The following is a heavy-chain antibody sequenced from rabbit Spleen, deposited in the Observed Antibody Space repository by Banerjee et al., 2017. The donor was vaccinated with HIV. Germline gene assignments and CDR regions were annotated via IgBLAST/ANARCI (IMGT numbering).Heavy chain of an antibody. CDR1: GVSFSSGYD. D-gene: IGHD8-1*01. CDR2: IYTGNSKT. J-gene: IGHJ4*01. V-gene: IGHV1S40*01. Sequence: QQLVESGGGLVKPGASLTLTCKASGVSFSSGYDMCWVRQAPGKGLEWIACIYTGNSKTYYASWAKGRFTISKTWSTTVTLQMTSLTVADTATYFCARDAGRGDYIDGVFNLWGPGTLVTVS. CDR3: ARDAGRGDYIDGVFNL.